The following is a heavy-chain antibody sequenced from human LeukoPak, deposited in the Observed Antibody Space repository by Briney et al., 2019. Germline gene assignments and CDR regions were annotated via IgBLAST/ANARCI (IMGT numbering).Heavy chain of an antibody. CDR2: ISSSGSTI. CDR3: ARDPCPGEVRGVIMPASPFDY. Sequence: GGSLRLSCAASGFTFSSYEMNWVRQAPGKGLEWVSYISSSGSTIYYADSVKGRFTISRDNAKNSLYLQMNSLRAEDTAVYYCARDPCPGEVRGVIMPASPFDYWGQGTLVTVSS. CDR1: GFTFSSYE. J-gene: IGHJ4*02. D-gene: IGHD3-10*01. V-gene: IGHV3-48*03.